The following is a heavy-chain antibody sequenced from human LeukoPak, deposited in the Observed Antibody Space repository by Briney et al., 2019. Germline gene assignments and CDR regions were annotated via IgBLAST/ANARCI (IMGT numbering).Heavy chain of an antibody. J-gene: IGHJ4*02. CDR2: IIPIFGIA. CDR3: ARDQVVVVAAPGYYFDY. Sequence: GASVKVSCRASGGTFSSYAISWVRQAPGQGLEWMGRIIPIFGIANYAQKFQGRVTITADKSTSTAYMELSSLRPEDTAVYYCARDQVVVVAAPGYYFDYWGQGTLVTVSS. D-gene: IGHD2-15*01. V-gene: IGHV1-69*04. CDR1: GGTFSSYA.